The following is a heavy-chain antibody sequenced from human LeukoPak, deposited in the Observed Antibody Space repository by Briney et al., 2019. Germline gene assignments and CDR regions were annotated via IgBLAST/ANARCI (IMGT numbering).Heavy chain of an antibody. V-gene: IGHV4-38-2*02. CDR2: VSHSGIT. Sequence: PSETLSLTCTVSGYSISSGYYWGWIRQPPGKGLEWLGSVSHSGITYYNSSLNSRVTISVDTSKNHFSLTVNSVTAADTAVYYCARLVIPWGQGILVTVSS. J-gene: IGHJ5*02. CDR1: GYSISSGYY. D-gene: IGHD3-10*01. CDR3: ARLVIP.